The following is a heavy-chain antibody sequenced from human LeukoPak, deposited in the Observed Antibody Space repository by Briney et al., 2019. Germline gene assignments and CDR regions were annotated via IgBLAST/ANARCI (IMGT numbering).Heavy chain of an antibody. Sequence: GESLKISCKGSGYSFTSYWIGWVRQMPGKGLEWMGIIYPGDSDTRYSPSFQGQVTISADKSISTAYLQWSSLKASDTAMYYCARRPVMITFGGVRGAFDYWGQGTLVTVSS. CDR1: GYSFTSYW. D-gene: IGHD3-16*01. J-gene: IGHJ4*02. V-gene: IGHV5-51*01. CDR3: ARRPVMITFGGVRGAFDY. CDR2: IYPGDSDT.